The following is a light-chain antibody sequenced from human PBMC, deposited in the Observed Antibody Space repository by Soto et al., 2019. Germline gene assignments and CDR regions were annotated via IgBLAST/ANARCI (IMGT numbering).Light chain of an antibody. CDR1: SSDIGSYNV. J-gene: IGLJ2*01. CDR2: DVT. Sequence: QSALTQPASVSGSPGQSIAISCTGSSSDIGSYNVVSWYQQHPGKAPKLMIYDVTKRPSGVSNRFSGSKSGNTASLTISGLQAEDEADYYCCSYAGSVLFGGGTKLTVL. CDR3: CSYAGSVL. V-gene: IGLV2-23*02.